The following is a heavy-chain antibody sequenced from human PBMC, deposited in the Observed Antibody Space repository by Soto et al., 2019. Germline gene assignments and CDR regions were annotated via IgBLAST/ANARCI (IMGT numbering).Heavy chain of an antibody. CDR1: GGPFSRYA. D-gene: IGHD6-13*01. Sequence: ASVKVSFKASGGPFSRYAISWVRQAPGQGVEWMGGVIPIFGTANYAQKFQGRVTITADESTSTAYMELSSLRSEDTAVYYCAVLYGVAAAGGDYWGQGILVTLSS. CDR3: AVLYGVAAAGGDY. V-gene: IGHV1-69*13. J-gene: IGHJ4*02. CDR2: VIPIFGTA.